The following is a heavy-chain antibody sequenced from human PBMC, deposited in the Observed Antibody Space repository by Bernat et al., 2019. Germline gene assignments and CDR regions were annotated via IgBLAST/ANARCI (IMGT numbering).Heavy chain of an antibody. J-gene: IGHJ3*01. Sequence: QVQLVQSGAEVKKPGASVKVSCKASGYTFTSYDINWVRQATGQGLEWMGWMNPNSGNTGYAQKFQGRVTMTRNTSISTSYMELSSLGSGDTAVYYCGRVVRRSVDAFDVWGRGTMVTVSS. D-gene: IGHD1-26*01. CDR2: MNPNSGNT. V-gene: IGHV1-8*01. CDR3: GRVVRRSVDAFDV. CDR1: GYTFTSYD.